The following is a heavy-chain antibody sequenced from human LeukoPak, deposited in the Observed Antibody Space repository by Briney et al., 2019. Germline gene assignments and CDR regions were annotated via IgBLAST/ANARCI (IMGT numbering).Heavy chain of an antibody. V-gene: IGHV1-2*02. CDR2: INPNSGGT. Sequence: ASVKVSSKASGYTFTGYYMHWVRQAPGQGLEWMGWINPNSGGTNYAQKFQGRVTMTGDTSISTAYMELSRLRSDDTAVYYCARARMYNWFDPWGQGTLVTVSS. J-gene: IGHJ5*02. CDR3: ARARMYNWFDP. CDR1: GYTFTGYY.